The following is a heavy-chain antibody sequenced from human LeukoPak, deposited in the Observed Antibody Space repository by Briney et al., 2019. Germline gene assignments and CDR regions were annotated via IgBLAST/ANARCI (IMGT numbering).Heavy chain of an antibody. V-gene: IGHV3-23*01. J-gene: IGHJ4*02. CDR3: AKARSTNYFDH. Sequence: GGSLRLSCAASGFTLSSYAMSWVRQAPGKGLEWGSAISGSGGSTYYADSVKGRFTNSRDNSKNTLYLQMNSLRAEDTAVYYCAKARSTNYFDHWGQGTLVTVSS. D-gene: IGHD2-2*01. CDR2: ISGSGGST. CDR1: GFTLSSYA.